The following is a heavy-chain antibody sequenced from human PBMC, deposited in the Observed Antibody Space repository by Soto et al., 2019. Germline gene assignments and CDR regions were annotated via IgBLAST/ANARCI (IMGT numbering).Heavy chain of an antibody. V-gene: IGHV1-69*13. Sequence: ASVKVSCKASGGTFSSYAISWVRQAPGQGLEWMGGIIPIFGTANYAQKFQGRVTITADESTSTAYMELSSLRSEDTAVYYCARLLGHGYCSSTSCYRWFDPWGQGTLVTVSS. D-gene: IGHD2-2*01. J-gene: IGHJ5*02. CDR2: IIPIFGTA. CDR1: GGTFSSYA. CDR3: ARLLGHGYCSSTSCYRWFDP.